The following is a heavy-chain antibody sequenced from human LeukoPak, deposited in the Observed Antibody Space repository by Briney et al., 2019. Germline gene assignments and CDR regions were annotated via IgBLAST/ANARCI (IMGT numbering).Heavy chain of an antibody. CDR2: TSYDGSAQ. CDR3: AKDFVKTAVSSPFDY. Sequence: PGGSLRLSCAASGFTFTSFGTHWVRQAPGKGLEWVAVTSYDGSAQYYAEFVKGRFTISRDNSRNTVYLQMNSLRAEDTAVYYCAKDFVKTAVSSPFDYWGQGTLVTVSS. V-gene: IGHV3-30*18. J-gene: IGHJ4*02. D-gene: IGHD2-2*01. CDR1: GFTFTSFG.